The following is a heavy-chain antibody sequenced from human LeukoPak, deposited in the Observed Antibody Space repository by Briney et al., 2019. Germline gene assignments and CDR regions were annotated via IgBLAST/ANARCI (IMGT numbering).Heavy chain of an antibody. V-gene: IGHV1-69*01. CDR1: GGTFSSYA. J-gene: IGHJ4*02. CDR3: ARHGTVPAAITWDYYFDY. D-gene: IGHD2-2*01. Sequence: SVKVSCKASGGTFSSYAISWVRQAPGQGLEWMGGIIPIFGTANHAQKFQGRVTITADESTSTAYMELSSLRSEDTAVYYCARHGTVPAAITWDYYFDYWGQGTLVTVSS. CDR2: IIPIFGTA.